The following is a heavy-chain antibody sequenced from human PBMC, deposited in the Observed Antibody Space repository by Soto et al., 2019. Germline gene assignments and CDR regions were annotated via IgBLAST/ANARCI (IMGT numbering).Heavy chain of an antibody. CDR1: GDSMGSGDYY. J-gene: IGHJ5*02. V-gene: IGHV4-30-4*01. Sequence: QVQLQESGPGLVKPSQTLSLTCIVSGDSMGSGDYYWTWIRQPPGKGLEWIGYIYYIGTTFYNPSLESRVNISIDTSKNHFSLRLTSVTAADTAVYYCSRGSTYYGFLTWGQGTLVTVSS. CDR3: SRGSTYYGFLT. CDR2: IYYIGTT. D-gene: IGHD3-10*01.